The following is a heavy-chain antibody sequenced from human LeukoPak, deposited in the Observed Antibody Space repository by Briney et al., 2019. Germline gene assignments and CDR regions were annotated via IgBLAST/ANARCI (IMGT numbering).Heavy chain of an antibody. V-gene: IGHV4-61*02. J-gene: IGHJ4*02. CDR2: IYTSGST. Sequence: PSQTLSLTCTVSGGSISSGSYYWSWIRQPAGKGLEWIGRIYTSGSTNYNPSLKSRVTISVDTSKNQFSLKLSSVTAADTAVYYCARSYSGRSKFDYWGQGTLVTVSS. CDR3: ARSYSGRSKFDY. D-gene: IGHD6-19*01. CDR1: GGSISSGSYY.